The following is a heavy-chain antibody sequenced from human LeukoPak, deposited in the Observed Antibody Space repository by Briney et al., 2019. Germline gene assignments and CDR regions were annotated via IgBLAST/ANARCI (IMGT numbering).Heavy chain of an antibody. Sequence: KPSETLSLTCTGSGGSISSYYWSWIRQPAGNGLEWIGRIYTSGSTNYNPSLKSRVTMSVDTSKNQFSLKLSSVTAADTAVYYCERDSSDYDFWSGYLEDWFDPWGQGTLVTVSS. CDR2: IYTSGST. J-gene: IGHJ5*02. D-gene: IGHD3-3*01. V-gene: IGHV4-4*07. CDR1: GGSISSYY. CDR3: ERDSSDYDFWSGYLEDWFDP.